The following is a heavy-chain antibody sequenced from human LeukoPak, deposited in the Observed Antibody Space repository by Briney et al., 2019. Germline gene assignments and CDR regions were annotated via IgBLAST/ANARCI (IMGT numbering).Heavy chain of an antibody. D-gene: IGHD2-8*01. CDR3: APSYEWNPDAFDI. CDR2: IYYSGST. V-gene: IGHV4-61*08. CDR1: GGSISSGDYY. J-gene: IGHJ3*02. Sequence: SETLSLTCTVSGGSISSGDYYWTWIRQPPGKGLEWIGYIYYSGSTKYNPSLKSRVTMSVDTSKNQFSLKLSSVTAADTAVYYCAPSYEWNPDAFDIWGQGTMVTVSS.